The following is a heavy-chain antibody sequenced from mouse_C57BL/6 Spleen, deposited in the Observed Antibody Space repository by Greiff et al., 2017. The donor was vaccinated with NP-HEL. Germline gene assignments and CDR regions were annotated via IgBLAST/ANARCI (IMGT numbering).Heavy chain of an antibody. D-gene: IGHD1-1*01. J-gene: IGHJ1*03. CDR2: IWTGGGT. V-gene: IGHV2-9-1*01. Sequence: VKLVESGPGLVAPSQSLSITCTVSGFSLTSYAISWVRQPPGKGLEWLGVIWTGGGTNYNSALKSRLSISKDNSKSQVFLKMNSLQTDDTARYYCARNGLITTVVATDWYFDVWGTGTTVTVSS. CDR3: ARNGLITTVVATDWYFDV. CDR1: GFSLTSYA.